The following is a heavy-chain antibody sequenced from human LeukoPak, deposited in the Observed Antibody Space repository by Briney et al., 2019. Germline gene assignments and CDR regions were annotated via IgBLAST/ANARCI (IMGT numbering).Heavy chain of an antibody. Sequence: GGSLRLSCAASGFTFSSYAMSWVRQAPGKGLEWVSAISGSGGSTYYADSVKGRFTISRDNSKNTLYLQMNSLRAEDTAVYYCAKVRYSSSPGFHAFDIWGQGTMVTVSS. D-gene: IGHD6-13*01. CDR3: AKVRYSSSPGFHAFDI. V-gene: IGHV3-23*01. J-gene: IGHJ3*02. CDR1: GFTFSSYA. CDR2: ISGSGGST.